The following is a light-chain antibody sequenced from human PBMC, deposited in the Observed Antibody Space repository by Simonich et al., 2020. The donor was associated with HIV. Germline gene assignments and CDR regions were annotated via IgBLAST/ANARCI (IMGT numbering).Light chain of an antibody. CDR3: AAWDDSLNGLI. Sequence: SYELTQPPSVSVSPGQTASITCFGNKLGNKYDCWYQQKQGQSPVLVIYQNSRRPSGIPERFSGSNSGNTATLTISGTQAMDEADYYCAAWDDSLNGLIFGGGTKLTVL. V-gene: IGLV3-1*01. CDR2: QNS. J-gene: IGLJ2*01. CDR1: KLGNKY.